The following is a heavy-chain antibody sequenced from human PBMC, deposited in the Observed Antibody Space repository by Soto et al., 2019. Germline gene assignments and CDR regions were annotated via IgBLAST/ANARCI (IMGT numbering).Heavy chain of an antibody. CDR3: AKDFVGVVPDAFDI. V-gene: IGHV3-23*01. J-gene: IGHJ3*02. CDR1: GFTFSSYA. Sequence: PGGSLRLSCAASGFTFSSYAMTWVRQAPGRGLEWVSGISGSGGRTYYADSVKGRFTISRDNSKNTLYLQMNSLRAEDTAVYYCAKDFVGVVPDAFDIWGQGTMVTVSS. CDR2: ISGSGGRT. D-gene: IGHD3-3*01.